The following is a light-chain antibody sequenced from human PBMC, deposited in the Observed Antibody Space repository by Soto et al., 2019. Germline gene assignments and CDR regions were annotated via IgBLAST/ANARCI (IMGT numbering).Light chain of an antibody. V-gene: IGLV2-23*01. Sequence: QSVLTQPASVSGSPGQSITISCTGTSSDVGNYNLVSWYQQHPGKAPKLMIYEGSKRPSGVSNRFSGSKSGNTASLTISILQAEDEADYYCCSYAGSSTYVLGTGTKLTAL. CDR2: EGS. J-gene: IGLJ1*01. CDR1: SSDVGNYNL. CDR3: CSYAGSSTYV.